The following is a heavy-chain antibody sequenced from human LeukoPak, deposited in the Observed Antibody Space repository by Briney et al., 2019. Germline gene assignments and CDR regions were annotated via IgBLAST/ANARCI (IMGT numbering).Heavy chain of an antibody. CDR1: GFTFSSYA. CDR2: ISYDGSNK. Sequence: GRSLRLSCAASGFTFSSYAMHWVRQAPGKGLEWVAVISYDGSNKYYADSVKGRFTISRDNSKNTLYLQMNSLRAEDTAVYYCARECYDILTGYPRPDRYYYYYYGMDVWGQGTTVTVSS. V-gene: IGHV3-30-3*01. J-gene: IGHJ6*02. CDR3: ARECYDILTGYPRPDRYYYYYYGMDV. D-gene: IGHD3-9*01.